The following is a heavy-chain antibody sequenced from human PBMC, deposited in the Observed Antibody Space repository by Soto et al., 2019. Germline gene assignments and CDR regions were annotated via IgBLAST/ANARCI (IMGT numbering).Heavy chain of an antibody. CDR1: GFTFSSYW. J-gene: IGHJ3*02. V-gene: IGHV3-74*01. CDR2: INSDGSST. Sequence: EVQVVESGGGLVQPGGSLRLSCAASGFTFSSYWMHWVRQAPGKGLVWVSRINSDGSSTNYADSVTGRFTISRDNAKNTVYLQMNSLRAEDTAVYYCARSLQGPGAFDIWGQGTMVTVSS. CDR3: ARSLQGPGAFDI.